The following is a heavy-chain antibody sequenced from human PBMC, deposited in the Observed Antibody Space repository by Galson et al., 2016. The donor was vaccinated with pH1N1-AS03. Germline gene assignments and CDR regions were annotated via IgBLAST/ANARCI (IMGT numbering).Heavy chain of an antibody. D-gene: IGHD3-10*02. J-gene: IGHJ4*02. CDR1: GFTFSNYG. V-gene: IGHV3-23*01. Sequence: SLRLSCAASGFTFSNYGMSWVRQAPGKGLGWVSDISSGNTYHADSVKGRFTISRDDSKNTLYLQMNSLRAEDTAAYYCAKDRSSRNVLGAYDYWGQGTLVTVSS. CDR2: ISSGNT. CDR3: AKDRSSRNVLGAYDY.